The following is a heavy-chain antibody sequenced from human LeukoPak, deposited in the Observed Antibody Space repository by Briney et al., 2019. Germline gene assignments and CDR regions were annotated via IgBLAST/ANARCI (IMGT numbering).Heavy chain of an antibody. V-gene: IGHV3-11*01. CDR2: ISSSGSTI. CDR1: GFTFSDYY. CDR3: ARDRTPPGHGGDSVWYFDL. J-gene: IGHJ2*01. D-gene: IGHD2-21*02. Sequence: PGGSLRLSCAASGFTFSDYYMSWIRQAPGKGLEWVSYISSSGSTIYYADSVKGRFTISRDNAKNSLFLQMSSLRAEDTALYLCARDRTPPGHGGDSVWYFDLWGRGSLVTVSS.